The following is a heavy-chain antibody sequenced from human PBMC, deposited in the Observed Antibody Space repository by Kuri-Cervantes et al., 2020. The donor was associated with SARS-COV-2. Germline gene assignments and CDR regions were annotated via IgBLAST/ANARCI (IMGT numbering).Heavy chain of an antibody. V-gene: IGHV1-24*01. Sequence: ASVKVSCKVSGHTLTELFMHWVRQAPGKGPEWMGGFDPEDGEAIFAQKLQGRVTITADESTSTAYMELSSLRSEDTAVYYCARGVERLSYNWFDPWGQGTLVTVSS. J-gene: IGHJ5*02. CDR3: ARGVERLSYNWFDP. D-gene: IGHD1-1*01. CDR1: GHTLTELF. CDR2: FDPEDGEA.